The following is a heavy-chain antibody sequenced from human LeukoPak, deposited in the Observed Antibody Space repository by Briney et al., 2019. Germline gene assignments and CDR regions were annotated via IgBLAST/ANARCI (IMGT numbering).Heavy chain of an antibody. CDR1: GFTFGDYT. V-gene: IGHV3-49*04. CDR2: IRSKAYSGTT. J-gene: IGHJ4*02. Sequence: PGRSLRLSCTASGFTFGDYTMSWVRQAPGKGLEWVGFIRSKAYSGTTEYAASVKGRFTTSRDDSKSIAYLQMNRLKTEDTAVYYCTRPHDYWGQGTLVTVSS. CDR3: TRPHDY.